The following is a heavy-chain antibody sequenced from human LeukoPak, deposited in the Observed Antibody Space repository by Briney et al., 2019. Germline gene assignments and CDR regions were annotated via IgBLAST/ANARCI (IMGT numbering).Heavy chain of an antibody. J-gene: IGHJ2*01. CDR3: AVLGYWYFDL. Sequence: GGSLRLSCAASGFTFSSYEMNWVRQAPGKGLEWVSYISSSGSTIYYADSVKGRFTISRDNAKNSLYLQMNSLRAEDTAVYYCAVLGYWYFDLWGRGTLVTVSS. D-gene: IGHD3-16*01. V-gene: IGHV3-48*03. CDR2: ISSSGSTI. CDR1: GFTFSSYE.